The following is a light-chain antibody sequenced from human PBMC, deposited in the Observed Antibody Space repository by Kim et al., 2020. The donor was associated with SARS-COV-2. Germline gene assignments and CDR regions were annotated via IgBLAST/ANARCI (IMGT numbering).Light chain of an antibody. CDR1: ALPKKY. CDR2: EDS. J-gene: IGLJ3*02. V-gene: IGLV3-10*01. CDR3: YSTDSSGNHSWV. Sequence: SYELTQPPSVSVSPGQTARITCSGDALPKKYAYWYQQKSGQAPVLVIYEDSKRPSGIPERFSGSSSGTMATLTISGDQVEDEADYYCYSTDSSGNHSWVFGGGTQLTVL.